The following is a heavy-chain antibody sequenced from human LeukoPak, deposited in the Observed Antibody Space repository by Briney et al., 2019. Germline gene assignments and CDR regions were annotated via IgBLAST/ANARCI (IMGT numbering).Heavy chain of an antibody. CDR2: ISGSGGST. CDR1: GFTFSSYA. Sequence: PGGSLRLSCAASGFTFSSYAMSWVCQAPGKGLEWVSAISGSGGSTYYADSVKGRFTISRDNSKNTLYLQMNSLRAEDTAVYYCAKDRTYYYGSGTEALFDYWGQGTLVTVSS. V-gene: IGHV3-23*01. J-gene: IGHJ4*02. CDR3: AKDRTYYYGSGTEALFDY. D-gene: IGHD3-10*01.